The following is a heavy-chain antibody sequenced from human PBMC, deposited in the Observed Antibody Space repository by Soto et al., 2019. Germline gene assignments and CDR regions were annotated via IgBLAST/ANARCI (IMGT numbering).Heavy chain of an antibody. Sequence: QVQLVQSGAEVKKPGASVKVSCKASGYTFTSSGMSWVRQAPGQGLEWMGWISAHTGSSEYAQGFQGRVTMTTDRSTRTAYREVRSLRSGVTGVYYCARAFFYQGIDSRGYSFDAFDFWGPGTLVTVSS. CDR2: ISAHTGSS. D-gene: IGHD3-22*01. J-gene: IGHJ3*01. V-gene: IGHV1-18*01. CDR3: ARAFFYQGIDSRGYSFDAFDF. CDR1: GYTFTSSG.